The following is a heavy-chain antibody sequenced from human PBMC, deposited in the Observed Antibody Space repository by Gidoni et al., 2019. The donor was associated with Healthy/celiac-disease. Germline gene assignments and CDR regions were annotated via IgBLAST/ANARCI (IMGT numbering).Heavy chain of an antibody. V-gene: IGHV3-30*18. CDR1: SSYG. Sequence: SSYGMHWVRQAPGKGLEWVAVISYDGSNKYYADSVKGRFTISRDNSKNTLYLQMNSLRAEDTAVYYCAKDSLLWFGKNNPGYYYYYGMDVWGQGTTVTVSS. CDR2: ISYDGSNK. J-gene: IGHJ6*02. CDR3: AKDSLLWFGKNNPGYYYYYGMDV. D-gene: IGHD3-10*01.